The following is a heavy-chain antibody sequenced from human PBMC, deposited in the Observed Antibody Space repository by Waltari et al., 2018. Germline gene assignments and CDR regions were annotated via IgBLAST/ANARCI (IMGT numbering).Heavy chain of an antibody. Sequence: EVQLVESGGGLVQPGGSLKLSCAVSGFTFSDSAIHWVRRASGKGLEGVGRSSSKVNNYATEDAASVKGRLTISRDDSKNTSYLQMNNLKIEDTALYYCTRPAGLKLTDNYWGQGTQVTVSS. CDR2: SSSKVNNYAT. CDR1: GFTFSDSA. D-gene: IGHD1-1*01. J-gene: IGHJ4*02. V-gene: IGHV3-73*01. CDR3: TRPAGLKLTDNY.